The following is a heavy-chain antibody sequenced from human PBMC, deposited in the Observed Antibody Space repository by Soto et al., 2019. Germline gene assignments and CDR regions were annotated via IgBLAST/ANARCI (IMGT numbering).Heavy chain of an antibody. Sequence: GGSLTLSCTPFGFNFDADDMSWVCQASGKGLEWLSAVTATAESAYSPDSVRRRFIITRDNSDNMLYLQMSSLRVEDTAIDFCARGRYLDSTRELWVRGTHVTVGS. CDR3: ARGRYLDSTREL. CDR2: VTATAESA. J-gene: IGHJ4*02. D-gene: IGHD3-10*01. V-gene: IGHV3-23*01. CDR1: GFNFDADD.